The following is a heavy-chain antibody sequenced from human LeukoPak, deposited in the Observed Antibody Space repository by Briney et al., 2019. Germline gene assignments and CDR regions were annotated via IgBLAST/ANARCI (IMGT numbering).Heavy chain of an antibody. V-gene: IGHV1-2*02. CDR2: INPNSGGT. D-gene: IGHD4-11*01. CDR1: GYTFTGYY. J-gene: IGHJ6*02. CDR3: VSTLKVGYSNHYYYGMDV. Sequence: ASVKVSCKASGYTFTGYYMHWVRQAPGQGLEWMGWINPNSGGTNYAQKFQGRVTMTRDTSISTAYMELSRLRSDDTAVYYCVSTLKVGYSNHYYYGMDVWGQGTTVTVSS.